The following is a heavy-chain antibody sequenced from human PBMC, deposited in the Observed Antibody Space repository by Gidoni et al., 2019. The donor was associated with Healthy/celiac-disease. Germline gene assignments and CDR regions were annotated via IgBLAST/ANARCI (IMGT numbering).Heavy chain of an antibody. J-gene: IGHJ4*02. CDR2: ISGSGGST. CDR1: GFTFSSYA. CDR3: AKGERGSGGYFDY. V-gene: IGHV3-23*01. D-gene: IGHD3-10*01. Sequence: EVQLLESGGGLVQTGGSLRLSCAASGFTFSSYAMSWVRQAPGKGLEWVSAISGSGGSTYYADSVKGRFTISRDNSKNTLYLQMNSLRAEDTAVYYCAKGERGSGGYFDYWGQGTLVTVSS.